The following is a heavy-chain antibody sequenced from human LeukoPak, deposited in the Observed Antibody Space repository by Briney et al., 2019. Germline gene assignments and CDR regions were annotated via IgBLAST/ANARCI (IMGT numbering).Heavy chain of an antibody. D-gene: IGHD5-12*01. Sequence: SETLSLTCTVSGGSISSGDYYWSWIRQPPGKGLEWIGYIYYSGSTYYNPSLKSRVTISVDTSKNQFSLKLSSATAADTAVYYCARVLSGYSGYELDYWGQGTLVTVSS. V-gene: IGHV4-30-4*08. CDR3: ARVLSGYSGYELDY. CDR2: IYYSGST. CDR1: GGSISSGDYY. J-gene: IGHJ4*02.